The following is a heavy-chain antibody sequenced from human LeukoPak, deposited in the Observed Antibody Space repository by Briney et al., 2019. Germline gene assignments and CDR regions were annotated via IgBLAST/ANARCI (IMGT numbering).Heavy chain of an antibody. CDR2: IYNSGST. V-gene: IGHV4-59*01. CDR1: GGSIRDYY. CDR3: ARGLTALRFDP. J-gene: IGHJ5*02. Sequence: TSETLSLTCTVSGGSIRDYYWSWIRQPPGKGLQWIGYIYNSGSTNHKPSLKSRVTISVDTSKNQFSLKMRSVTAEDTAVYYCARGLTALRFDPWGQGTLVTVSS. D-gene: IGHD3-16*01.